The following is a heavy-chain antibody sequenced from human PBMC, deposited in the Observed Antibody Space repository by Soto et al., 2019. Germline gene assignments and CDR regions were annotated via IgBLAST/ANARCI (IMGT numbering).Heavy chain of an antibody. J-gene: IGHJ4*02. CDR1: GGSISSGGYY. V-gene: IGHV4-31*03. CDR2: IYYSGST. CDR3: ARYGAYGDYEFDY. Sequence: SETLSLTCTVSGGSISSGGYYWSWIRQHPGKGLEWIGYIYYSGSTYYNPSLKSRVTISVDTSKNQFSLKLSSVTAADTAVYYCARYGAYGDYEFDYWGQGTLVTVSS. D-gene: IGHD4-17*01.